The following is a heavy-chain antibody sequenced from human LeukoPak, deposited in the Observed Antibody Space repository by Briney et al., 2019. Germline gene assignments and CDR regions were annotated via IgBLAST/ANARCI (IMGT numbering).Heavy chain of an antibody. V-gene: IGHV4-34*01. CDR1: GGTISGYY. J-gene: IGHJ6*02. CDR3: ARAPRTYYYYYGMDV. Sequence: SETLSLTCSVSGGTISGYYWSWIRQPPGKGLEWIGEINHSGSTNYNPSLKSRVTISVDTSKNQFSLKLSSVTAADTAVYYCARAPRTYYYYYGMDVWGQGTTVTVSS. CDR2: INHSGST.